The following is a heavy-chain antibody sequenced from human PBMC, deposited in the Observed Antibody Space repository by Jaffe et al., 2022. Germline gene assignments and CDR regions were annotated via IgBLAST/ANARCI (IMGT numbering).Heavy chain of an antibody. Sequence: EVQLLESGGGLVQPGGSLRLSCAASGFTFSSYAMSWVRQAPGKGLEWVSAISGSGGSTYYADSVKGRFTISRDNSKNTLYLQMNSLRAEDTAVYYCAKVSTVARYYYYYMDVWGKGTTVTVSS. CDR1: GFTFSSYA. CDR3: AKVSTVARYYYYYMDV. J-gene: IGHJ6*03. CDR2: ISGSGGST. D-gene: IGHD4-4*01. V-gene: IGHV3-23*01.